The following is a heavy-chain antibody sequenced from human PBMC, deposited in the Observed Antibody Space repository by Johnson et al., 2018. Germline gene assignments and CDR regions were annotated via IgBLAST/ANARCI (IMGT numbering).Heavy chain of an antibody. J-gene: IGHJ3*02. CDR1: GFTVSSIY. CDR3: ARVFWGAFDI. D-gene: IGHD3-10*02. Sequence: VQLVQSGGGLTHPGGSLRLSCAASGFTVSSIYMSWVRQAPGKGLEWVSVIYSGGGTYYADSVKGRFTISRDNSKNTLYLQMNSLRDEDTAVYYCARVFWGAFDIWGQGTMVTVSS. CDR2: IYSGGGT. V-gene: IGHV3-53*01.